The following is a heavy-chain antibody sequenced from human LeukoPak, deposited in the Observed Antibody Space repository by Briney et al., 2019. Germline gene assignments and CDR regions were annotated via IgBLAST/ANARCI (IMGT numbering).Heavy chain of an antibody. D-gene: IGHD2/OR15-2a*01. V-gene: IGHV3-53*01. CDR3: ARARQYYYFDY. CDR1: GFTVSSNY. CDR2: IYSGGST. Sequence: GGSLRLSCAASGFTVSSNYMSWVRQAPGKGLEWVSVIYSGGSTYYADSVKGRFTISRDNSKNTLYLQMNSLRAEDTAVYYCARARQYYYFDYWGQGNLVTVSS. J-gene: IGHJ4*02.